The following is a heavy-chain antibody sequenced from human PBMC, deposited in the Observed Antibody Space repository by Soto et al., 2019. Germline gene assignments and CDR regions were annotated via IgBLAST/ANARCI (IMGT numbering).Heavy chain of an antibody. J-gene: IGHJ5*02. Sequence: SETLSLTCTVSGGSISSYYWSWIRQPPGKGLEWIGYIYYSGSTNYNPSLKSRVTISVDTSKNQFSLKLSSVTAADTAVYYCARLKFLGSYYYDSSGPYLRWFDPWGQGTLVTVSS. CDR2: IYYSGST. CDR1: GGSISSYY. D-gene: IGHD3-22*01. CDR3: ARLKFLGSYYYDSSGPYLRWFDP. V-gene: IGHV4-59*08.